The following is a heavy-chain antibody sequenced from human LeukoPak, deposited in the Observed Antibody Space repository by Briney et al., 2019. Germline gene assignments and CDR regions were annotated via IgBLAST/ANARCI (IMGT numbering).Heavy chain of an antibody. CDR2: ISGSGGRT. CDR3: ARPLASGGLPPNWFDP. J-gene: IGHJ5*02. CDR1: GFTFSSYA. D-gene: IGHD2-15*01. V-gene: IGHV3-23*01. Sequence: PGGSLRLSCAASGFTFSSYAMSWVRQAPGKGLEWVSSISGSGGRTHYADSVKGRFTISRDNSKNTLYLQMNSLRAEDTAVYYCARPLASGGLPPNWFDPWGQGTLVTVSS.